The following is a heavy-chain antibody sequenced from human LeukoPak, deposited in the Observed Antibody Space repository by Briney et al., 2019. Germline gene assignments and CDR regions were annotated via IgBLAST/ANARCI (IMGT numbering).Heavy chain of an antibody. Sequence: SETLSLTCTVSGGSISSYYWSWIRQPPGKGLEWIGYIYYSGSTNYNPSLKSRVTISVDTSKNQFSLKLSSVTAADTAVYYCARGGIAAAGRNWFDPWGQGTLVTVSS. CDR1: GGSISSYY. J-gene: IGHJ5*02. CDR2: IYYSGST. D-gene: IGHD6-13*01. V-gene: IGHV4-59*01. CDR3: ARGGIAAAGRNWFDP.